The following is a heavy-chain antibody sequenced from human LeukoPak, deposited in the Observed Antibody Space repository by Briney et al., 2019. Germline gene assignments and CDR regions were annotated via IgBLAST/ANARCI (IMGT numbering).Heavy chain of an antibody. CDR2: IIPIFGTA. CDR3: ARGGDGYNRRYYFDY. Sequence: ASVKVSCKASGGIFCSYAISWVRQAPGQGLEWMGGIIPIFGTANYAQKFQGRVTITTDESTSTAYMELSSLRSEDTAVYYCARGGDGYNRRYYFDYWGQGTLVTVSS. J-gene: IGHJ4*02. CDR1: GGIFCSYA. D-gene: IGHD5-24*01. V-gene: IGHV1-69*05.